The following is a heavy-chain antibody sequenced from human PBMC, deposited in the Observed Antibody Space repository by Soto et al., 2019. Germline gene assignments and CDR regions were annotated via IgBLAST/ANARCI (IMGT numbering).Heavy chain of an antibody. CDR2: IYYSGST. Sequence: SETLSLTCTVSGGSISSYYWSWIRQPPGKGLEWIGYIYYSGSTNYNPSLKSRVTISVDTSKNQFSLKLSSVTAADTAVYYCARIAYLYNSSIGGWFDPWGQGTMVTVS. V-gene: IGHV4-59*01. CDR3: ARIAYLYNSSIGGWFDP. CDR1: GGSISSYY. D-gene: IGHD6-13*01. J-gene: IGHJ5*02.